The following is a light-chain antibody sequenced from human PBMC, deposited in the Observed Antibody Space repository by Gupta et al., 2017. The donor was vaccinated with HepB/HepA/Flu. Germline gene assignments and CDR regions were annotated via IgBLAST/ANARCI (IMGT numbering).Light chain of an antibody. CDR3: AAWDDSLNGVV. J-gene: IGLJ2*01. CDR1: SSNSGSNT. CDR2: SNN. V-gene: IGLV1-44*01. Sequence: QSVLTQPPSASGTPGQRVTISRSGSSSNSGSNTVNWYQQLPGTAPKLLIYSNNQRPSWVPDRFSGSKSGTSASLAISGLQSEDEADYYCAAWDDSLNGVVFGGGTKLTVL.